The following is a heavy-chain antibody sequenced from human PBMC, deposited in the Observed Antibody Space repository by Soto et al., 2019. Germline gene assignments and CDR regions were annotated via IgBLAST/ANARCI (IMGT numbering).Heavy chain of an antibody. Sequence: QVQLQQWGAGLLKPSETLSLTCAVYGGSFSGYYCSWIRQPPGKGLEWIGEINHSGSTNYNPSLKSRVTISVDTSKNQFSLKLSSVTAADTAVYYCARGRSRFYGNIDPWGQGTLVTVSS. J-gene: IGHJ5*02. V-gene: IGHV4-34*01. CDR3: ARGRSRFYGNIDP. D-gene: IGHD3-16*01. CDR2: INHSGST. CDR1: GGSFSGYY.